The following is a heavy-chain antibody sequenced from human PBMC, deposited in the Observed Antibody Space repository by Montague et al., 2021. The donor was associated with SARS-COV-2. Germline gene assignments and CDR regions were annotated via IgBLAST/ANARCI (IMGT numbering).Heavy chain of an antibody. V-gene: IGHV4-61*02. CDR1: GGSISSCSYY. Sequence: TLSLTCTVSGGSISSCSYYWSWLRQPAGKGLDWIGRINTSGSTNYKPSLKSRVTISVDTSKNQFSLKLSSVTAADTAVYYCAREVVVVAARGTNWFDPWGQGTLVTVSS. CDR2: INTSGST. CDR3: AREVVVVAARGTNWFDP. D-gene: IGHD2-15*01. J-gene: IGHJ5*02.